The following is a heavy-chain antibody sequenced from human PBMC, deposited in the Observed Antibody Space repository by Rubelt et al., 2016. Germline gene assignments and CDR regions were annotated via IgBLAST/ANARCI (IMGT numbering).Heavy chain of an antibody. Sequence: QLQLQESGPGLVKPSETLSLTCTVSGGSISSYYWSWIRQPPGKGLEWIGSIYYSGSTYYNPSLKSRVTISVDTSKNQFSLKLSSVTAADTAVYYCAVISLDITMVRAGDYWGQGTLVTVSS. D-gene: IGHD3-10*01. CDR3: AVISLDITMVRAGDY. J-gene: IGHJ4*02. V-gene: IGHV4-59*05. CDR1: GGSISSYY. CDR2: IYYSGST.